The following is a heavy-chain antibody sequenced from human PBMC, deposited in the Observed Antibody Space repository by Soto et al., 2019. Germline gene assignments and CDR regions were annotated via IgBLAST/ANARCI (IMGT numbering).Heavy chain of an antibody. CDR1: GFTFSSYA. CDR3: GKGTMVRGVSYFDY. Sequence: GGSLRLSCAASGFTFSSYAMSWVRQAPGKGLEWVSAISGSGGSTYYADSVKGRFTISRDNSKNTLYLQMNSLRAEDTAVYYCGKGTMVRGVSYFDYWGQGPLVTVSS. D-gene: IGHD3-10*01. V-gene: IGHV3-23*01. J-gene: IGHJ4*02. CDR2: ISGSGGST.